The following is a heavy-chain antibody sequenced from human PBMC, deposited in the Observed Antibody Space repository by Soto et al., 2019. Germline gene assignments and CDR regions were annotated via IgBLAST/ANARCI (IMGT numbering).Heavy chain of an antibody. CDR2: VSAYNGNT. J-gene: IGHJ4*01. D-gene: IGHD2-15*01. Sequence: ASVKVSCKASGYTFTSYGISWVRQAPGQGLEWMGWVSAYNGNTNYAQKLQGRVTMTTDTSTSTAYMELRSLRSDDTAVYYCAREAASDYCSGGSCYLVYFDYWG. V-gene: IGHV1-18*01. CDR3: AREAASDYCSGGSCYLVYFDY. CDR1: GYTFTSYG.